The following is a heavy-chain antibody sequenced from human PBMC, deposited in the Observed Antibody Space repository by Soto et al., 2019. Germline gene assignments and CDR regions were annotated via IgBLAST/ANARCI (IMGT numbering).Heavy chain of an antibody. Sequence: ASVKVSCKASGYTFTIYAMHWLRQAPGQRLEWMGWINAGNGNTKYSQKIQGRVTITRDTSASTAYMELSSLRSEDTAVYYCARGIKLPAQLDYWGQGTLVTVSS. CDR1: GYTFTIYA. V-gene: IGHV1-3*01. CDR3: ARGIKLPAQLDY. D-gene: IGHD1-20*01. CDR2: INAGNGNT. J-gene: IGHJ4*02.